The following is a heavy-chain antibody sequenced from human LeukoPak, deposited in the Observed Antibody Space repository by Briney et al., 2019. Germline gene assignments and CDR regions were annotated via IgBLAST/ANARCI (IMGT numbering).Heavy chain of an antibody. CDR2: IYYSGST. CDR3: ANGLLSWRFDY. J-gene: IGHJ4*02. Sequence: SETLSLTCTVSGGSISSGGHYWSWIRQHPGQGLEWIGYIYYSGSTNYNPSLKRRVTMSVDTYKNHFSLKLSSVTAADTAVYYCANGLLSWRFDYWGQGTLVTVSS. CDR1: GGSISSGGHY. D-gene: IGHD2-2*01. V-gene: IGHV4-31*03.